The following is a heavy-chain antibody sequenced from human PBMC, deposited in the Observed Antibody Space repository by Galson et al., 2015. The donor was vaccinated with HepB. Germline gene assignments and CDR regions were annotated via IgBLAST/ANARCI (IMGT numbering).Heavy chain of an antibody. V-gene: IGHV6-1*01. CDR2: TYYRSKWYS. CDR3: ARGDGYSFDY. J-gene: IGHJ4*02. CDR1: GDSVSSTPAA. D-gene: IGHD5-24*01. Sequence: CAISGDSVSSTPAAWNWLRQSPSRGLEWLGRTYYRSKWYSEYAPSVRSRITVNPDTSRNQFSLQLISLTPEDTAVYYCARGDGYSFDYWAQGTLVTVSS.